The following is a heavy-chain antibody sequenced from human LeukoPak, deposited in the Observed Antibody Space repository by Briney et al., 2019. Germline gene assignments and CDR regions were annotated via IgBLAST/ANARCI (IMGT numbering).Heavy chain of an antibody. J-gene: IGHJ4*02. Sequence: PGGSLRLSCAASGFSFRNYAMSWVRQAPARGPEWVSSLRGNDETFYADSVKGRFTISRDNSKNTLYLQMNSLSDEDTAIYYCAKAPRGGYDSRIDYWGQGTLVTVSS. V-gene: IGHV3-23*01. D-gene: IGHD5-12*01. CDR2: LRGNDET. CDR1: GFSFRNYA. CDR3: AKAPRGGYDSRIDY.